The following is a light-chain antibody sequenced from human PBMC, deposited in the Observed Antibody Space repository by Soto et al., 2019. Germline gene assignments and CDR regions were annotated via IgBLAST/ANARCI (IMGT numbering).Light chain of an antibody. CDR1: QSVSSSH. Sequence: EIVLTQSPGTLSSSPGERATLSCRASQSVSSSHLAWYQQKPGQAPRLLIYGASSRATGIPDRFSGSGSWTDFTLTISRLEPEDFAVYFCQQYGDSPMYTFGQGTKLEI. V-gene: IGKV3-20*01. CDR3: QQYGDSPMYT. J-gene: IGKJ2*01. CDR2: GAS.